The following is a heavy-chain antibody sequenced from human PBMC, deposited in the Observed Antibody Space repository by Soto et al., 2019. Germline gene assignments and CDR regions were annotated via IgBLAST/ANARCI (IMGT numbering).Heavy chain of an antibody. D-gene: IGHD2-2*01. Sequence: GGSLRLSCAASGFTFNNAWMNWVRQAPGKGLEWVGRIKSKTDGGTTDYAAPVKGRFTISRDDSRNKLYLQMNSLKTEDTAVYSCTTAIVVPRFDPWGQGTLVTVSS. V-gene: IGHV3-15*01. J-gene: IGHJ5*02. CDR2: IKSKTDGGTT. CDR3: TTAIVVPRFDP. CDR1: GFTFNNAW.